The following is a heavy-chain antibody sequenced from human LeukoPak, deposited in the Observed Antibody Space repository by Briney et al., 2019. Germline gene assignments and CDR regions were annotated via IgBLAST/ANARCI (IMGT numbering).Heavy chain of an antibody. V-gene: IGHV4-39*01. CDR3: ARSYCTGSTCPRRWFHP. D-gene: IGHD2-15*01. CDR1: GASISSDDYC. CDR2: IHYSGST. Sequence: SETLSLTCTVSGASISSDDYCWGWIRQPPGKGLEWIGNIHYSGSTYYNPSLETRVTMSADTSNNQVSLRLSSVTAADTAVYFCARSYCTGSTCPRRWFHPWGQGTLVTVSS. J-gene: IGHJ5*02.